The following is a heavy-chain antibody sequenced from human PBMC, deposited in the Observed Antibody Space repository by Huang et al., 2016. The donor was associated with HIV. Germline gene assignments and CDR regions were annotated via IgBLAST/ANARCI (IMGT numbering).Heavy chain of an antibody. CDR2: IYWNDEK. V-gene: IGHV2-5*01. CDR3: GHRYRTPSVRAEGGAYDI. J-gene: IGHJ3*02. CDR1: GFSLTTSVVG. Sequence: QTTLKASCPALVKPSLTLTLTCSVSGFSLTTSVVGVGWIRQPPGKALEWLALIYWNDEKRYNPRLRNRLSITSDSTKRQVVLRLTNVNPGDTATYNWGHRYRTPSVRAEGGAYDIWGQGTMVDVSS. D-gene: IGHD2-21*01.